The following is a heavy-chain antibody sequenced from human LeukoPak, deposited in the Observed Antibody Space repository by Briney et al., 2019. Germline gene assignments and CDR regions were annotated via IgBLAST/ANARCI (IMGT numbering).Heavy chain of an antibody. D-gene: IGHD3-16*01. Sequence: GGSLRLSCEASGFTFSSYSMNWVRQAPGKGLEWVAVISYDGSNKYYADSVKGRFTISRDNSKNTLYLQMNSLRAEDTAVYYCARDRGGSPGRYWGQGTLVTVSS. V-gene: IGHV3-30*03. CDR1: GFTFSSYS. CDR2: ISYDGSNK. CDR3: ARDRGGSPGRY. J-gene: IGHJ4*02.